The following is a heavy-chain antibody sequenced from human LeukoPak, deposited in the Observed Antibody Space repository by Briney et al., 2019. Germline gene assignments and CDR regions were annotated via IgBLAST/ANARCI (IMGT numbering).Heavy chain of an antibody. V-gene: IGHV3-66*01. J-gene: IGHJ4*02. Sequence: GGSLRLSCAASGFTVSSNYMSWVRQAPGKGLEWVSVIYSCGSTYYADSVKGRFTISRDNSKNTLYLQMNSLRAEDTAVYYCAKSVDTAMVLDYWGQGTLVTVSS. CDR1: GFTVSSNY. CDR3: AKSVDTAMVLDY. CDR2: IYSCGST. D-gene: IGHD5-18*01.